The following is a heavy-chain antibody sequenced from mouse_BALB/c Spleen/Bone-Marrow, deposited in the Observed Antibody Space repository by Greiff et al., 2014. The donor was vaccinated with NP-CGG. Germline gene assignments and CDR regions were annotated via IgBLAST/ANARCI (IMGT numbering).Heavy chain of an antibody. CDR2: FNPRNSDS. J-gene: IGHJ3*01. Sequence: VQLQQSGTVVARPGTSVRMSCKASGYTFTTYWMHWVKQRPGQGLEWIGAFNPRNSDSHYNQKFKAKAELTAVTSANTAYMELNSLTDEDSAVYYCTSPGDYGYYGFAYWGQGTLVTVSA. V-gene: IGHV1-5*01. D-gene: IGHD1-2*01. CDR1: GYTFTTYW. CDR3: TSPGDYGYYGFAY.